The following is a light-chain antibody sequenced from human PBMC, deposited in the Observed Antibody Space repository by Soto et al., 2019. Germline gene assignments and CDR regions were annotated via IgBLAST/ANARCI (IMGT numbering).Light chain of an antibody. Sequence: QSALTQPASVSGSPGQSITISCTGTSSDIGDSNYVSWYQHHPGKAPKLMIYEVSNRPSGVSNRFSGSKSGNTASLTISGLQAEDEADYYCSSYRNRITRVFGGGTKLTVL. V-gene: IGLV2-14*01. CDR2: EVS. CDR1: SSDIGDSNY. CDR3: SSYRNRITRV. J-gene: IGLJ2*01.